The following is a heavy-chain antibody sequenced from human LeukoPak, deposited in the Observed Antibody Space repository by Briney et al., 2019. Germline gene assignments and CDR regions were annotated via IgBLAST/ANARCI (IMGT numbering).Heavy chain of an antibody. CDR3: ASPIDGYSSSWYSIDY. CDR2: IYSGGST. CDR1: GFTVSSNY. V-gene: IGHV3-66*01. D-gene: IGHD6-13*01. J-gene: IGHJ4*02. Sequence: PGGSRRLSCAASGFTVSSNYMSWVRQAPGKGLEWVSVIYSGGSTYYADSVKGRFTISRDNSKNTLYLQMNSLRAEDTAVYYCASPIDGYSSSWYSIDYWGQGTLVTVSS.